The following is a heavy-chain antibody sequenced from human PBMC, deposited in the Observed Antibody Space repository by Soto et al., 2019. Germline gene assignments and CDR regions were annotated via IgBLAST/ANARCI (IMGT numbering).Heavy chain of an antibody. CDR1: GYFFTSHY. J-gene: IGHJ4*02. CDR2: INPNNGDT. CDR3: AREITYGGGSFSLGL. Sequence: QVQLVQSGAEVEKPGASVKVSCKTSGYFFTSHYIHWVRLAPGRGLEWMGRINPNNGDTNSPQKFQGRGTRTRDTSISTAYMERSGLRSDDTALYYCAREITYGGGSFSLGLWGQGTLVTVSS. V-gene: IGHV1-2*06. D-gene: IGHD3-10*01.